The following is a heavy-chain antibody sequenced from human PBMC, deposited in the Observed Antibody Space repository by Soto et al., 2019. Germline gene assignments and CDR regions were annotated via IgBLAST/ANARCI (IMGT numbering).Heavy chain of an antibody. J-gene: IGHJ4*02. CDR3: ARSQGIAVAGEIDY. CDR1: GFTFSSYW. V-gene: IGHV3-74*01. D-gene: IGHD6-19*01. Sequence: PGGSLRLSCAASGFTFSSYWMHWVRQAPGEGLVWVSRINSAGTTTTYAGSVKGRFTISRDNAKNTLYLQMNSLRAEDTAVYYCARSQGIAVAGEIDYWGQGTLVTVSS. CDR2: INSAGTTT.